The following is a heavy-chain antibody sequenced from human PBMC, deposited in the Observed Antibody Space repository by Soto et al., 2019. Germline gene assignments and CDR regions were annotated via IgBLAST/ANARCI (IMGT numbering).Heavy chain of an antibody. V-gene: IGHV4-4*02. D-gene: IGHD3-3*01. J-gene: IGHJ6*02. Sequence: SSETLSLTCAVSGGSISSSNWWSWVRQPPGKGLEWIGEIYHSGSTNYNPSLKSRVTISVDKSKNQFSLKLSSVTAADTAVYHCARDGGSFLENYGMDVWGQGTTVTVSS. CDR3: ARDGGSFLENYGMDV. CDR2: IYHSGST. CDR1: GGSISSSNW.